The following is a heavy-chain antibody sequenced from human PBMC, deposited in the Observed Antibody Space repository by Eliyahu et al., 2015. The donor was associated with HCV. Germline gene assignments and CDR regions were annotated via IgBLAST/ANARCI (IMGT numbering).Heavy chain of an antibody. V-gene: IGHV4-61*02. CDR2: IYTXGST. Sequence: QVQLQESGPGLVKPSQTLSLTCXXSGGXISSGSXYWXWIRQPAGKGLEWIGRIYTXGSTNXNPSLKSRVTISVDTSKNQFSLKLSSVTAADTAVYYCARDFKYSSGWRDPGDYYYGMDVWGQGTTVTVSS. CDR1: GGXISSGSXY. CDR3: ARDFKYSSGWRDPGDYYYGMDV. J-gene: IGHJ6*02. D-gene: IGHD6-25*01.